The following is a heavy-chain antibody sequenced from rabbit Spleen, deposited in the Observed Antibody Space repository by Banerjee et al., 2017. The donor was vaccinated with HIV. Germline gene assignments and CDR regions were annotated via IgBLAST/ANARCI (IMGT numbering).Heavy chain of an antibody. Sequence: CKASGIDFSSYDMCWVRQAPGKGLEWIACIHAGSSGFTYFATWAKGRFTISKTSSTTVTLQMTSLTAADTATYFCARDAGTSFSTYGMDLWGPGTLVTVS. J-gene: IGHJ6*01. V-gene: IGHV1S40*01. CDR3: ARDAGTSFSTYGMDL. CDR2: IHAGSSGFT. D-gene: IGHD8-1*01. CDR1: GIDFSSYD.